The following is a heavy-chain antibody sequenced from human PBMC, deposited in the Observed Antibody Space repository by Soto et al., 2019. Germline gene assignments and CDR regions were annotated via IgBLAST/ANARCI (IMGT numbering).Heavy chain of an antibody. Sequence: QVQLVQSGAEVKKPGSSVKVSCKASGGTFSSYAISWVRQAPGQGLEWMGGIIPIFGTAKYAQKFQGRVTITADESTSTAYMELSSLRSEDTAVYYCARVVVAYIAAPEGWYFDLWGRGTLVTVSS. V-gene: IGHV1-69*01. CDR1: GGTFSSYA. CDR2: IIPIFGTA. D-gene: IGHD6-6*01. J-gene: IGHJ2*01. CDR3: ARVVVAYIAAPEGWYFDL.